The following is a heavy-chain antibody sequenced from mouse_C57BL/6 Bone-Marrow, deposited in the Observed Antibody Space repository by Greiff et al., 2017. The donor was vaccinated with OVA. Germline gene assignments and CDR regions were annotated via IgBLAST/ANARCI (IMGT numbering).Heavy chain of an antibody. D-gene: IGHD1-1*01. Sequence: EVKLVESGPGLVKPSQSLSLTCSVTGYSITSGYYWNWIRQFPGNKLEWMGYISYDGSNNYNPSLKNRISITRDTSKNQFFLKLNSVTTEDTATYYCAREYYGSWFAYWGQGTLVTVSA. J-gene: IGHJ3*01. CDR2: ISYDGSN. V-gene: IGHV3-6*01. CDR3: AREYYGSWFAY. CDR1: GYSITSGYY.